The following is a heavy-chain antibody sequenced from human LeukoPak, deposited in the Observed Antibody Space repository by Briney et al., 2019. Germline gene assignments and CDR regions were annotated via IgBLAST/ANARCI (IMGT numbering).Heavy chain of an antibody. CDR3: ARDLGYYYDSRAIFFDF. CDR1: GYTFTSYG. D-gene: IGHD3-22*01. CDR2: ISAYNGNI. Sequence: ASVNVSCKASGYTFTSYGISWVRQAPGQGLEWMGWISAYNGNIQYAQKFQGRVTMTTDTSTSTAYMELRSLRSDDTAVFYCARDLGYYYDSRAIFFDFWGQGTLVTVSS. J-gene: IGHJ4*02. V-gene: IGHV1-18*01.